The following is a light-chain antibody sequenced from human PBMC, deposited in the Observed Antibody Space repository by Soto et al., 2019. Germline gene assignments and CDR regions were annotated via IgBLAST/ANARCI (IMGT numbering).Light chain of an antibody. CDR3: QQYGSSPAT. Sequence: EIVLTQSPSTLSLSPGERATLSCRASQSVSSSYLAWYPQKPGQSPRLLIYGPSSRATGIPDRFSGSGSGTDFTLTISRLEPEDFAVYYCQQYGSSPATFGQGTKVDI. CDR1: QSVSSSY. CDR2: GPS. J-gene: IGKJ1*01. V-gene: IGKV3-20*01.